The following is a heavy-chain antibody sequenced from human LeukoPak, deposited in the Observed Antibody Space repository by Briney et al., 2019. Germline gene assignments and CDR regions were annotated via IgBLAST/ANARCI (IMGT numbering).Heavy chain of an antibody. CDR2: IYYSGST. V-gene: IGHV4-30-4*01. D-gene: IGHD2/OR15-2a*01. CDR1: GGSITSGDYY. Sequence: PSQTLSLTCTVSGGSITSGDYYWSWIRQPPGKGLEWIRYIYYSGSTYYNPSLKSRVTISVDTSKNQFSLKLSSVTAADTAVYYGARGVIPAADYWGQGTLVTVSS. J-gene: IGHJ4*02. CDR3: ARGVIPAADY.